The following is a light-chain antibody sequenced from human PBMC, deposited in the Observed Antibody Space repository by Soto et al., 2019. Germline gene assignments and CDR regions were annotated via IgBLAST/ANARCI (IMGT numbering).Light chain of an antibody. Sequence: AIQLTQSPSSLSASVGDRVTITCRASQGITIALAWYQQKPGKAPKLLIYDASNLESGVPSRFSSSGSGTDFTLTISSLQPEDSATYYCQQFNSYPLTFGGGTKVEIK. J-gene: IGKJ4*01. CDR3: QQFNSYPLT. CDR1: QGITIA. CDR2: DAS. V-gene: IGKV1-13*02.